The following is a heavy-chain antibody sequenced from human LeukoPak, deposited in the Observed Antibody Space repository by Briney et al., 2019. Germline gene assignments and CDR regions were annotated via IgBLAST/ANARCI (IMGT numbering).Heavy chain of an antibody. D-gene: IGHD2-15*01. J-gene: IGHJ6*02. V-gene: IGHV3-48*03. CDR2: ISSSGSTI. CDR1: GFTFSSYE. CDR3: ARDCSSGTCYSGLGLTGMDV. Sequence: PGGSLRLSCAASGFTFSSYEMNWVRQAPGKGLEWVSYISSSGSTIYYADSVKGRFTISRDNAKNSLYLQMNSLRAEDTAVYYCARDCSSGTCYSGLGLTGMDVWGQGTTVTVSS.